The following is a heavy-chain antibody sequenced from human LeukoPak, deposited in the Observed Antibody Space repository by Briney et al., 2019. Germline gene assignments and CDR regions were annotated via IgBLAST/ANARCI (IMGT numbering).Heavy chain of an antibody. CDR1: GYTFTGYY. D-gene: IGHD4-17*01. CDR3: AREETTVTYYYYYYYMDV. Sequence: GASVKVSCKASGYTFTGYYMHWVRQAPGQGLEWMGWINPNSGGTNYAQEFQGRVTMTRDTSISTAYMELSRLRSDDTAVYYCAREETTVTYYYYYYYMDVWGKGTTVTVSS. CDR2: INPNSGGT. V-gene: IGHV1-2*02. J-gene: IGHJ6*03.